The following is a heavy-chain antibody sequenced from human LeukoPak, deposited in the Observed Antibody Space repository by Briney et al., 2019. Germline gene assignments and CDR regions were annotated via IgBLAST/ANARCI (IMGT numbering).Heavy chain of an antibody. J-gene: IGHJ4*02. Sequence: GESLKISCKGSGYNFTSYWIGWVRQMPGKGLEWVGMIYPGDPDTRYSPSFKGQVTISADKSISTAYLQWSSLKASDTAMYYCARRSDLSSSWFFDYWGQGTLVTVSS. CDR1: GYNFTSYW. D-gene: IGHD6-13*01. CDR3: ARRSDLSSSWFFDY. V-gene: IGHV5-51*01. CDR2: IYPGDPDT.